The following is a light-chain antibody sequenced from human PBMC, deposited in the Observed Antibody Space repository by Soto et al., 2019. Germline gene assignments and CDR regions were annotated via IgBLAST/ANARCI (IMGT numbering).Light chain of an antibody. V-gene: IGKV1-39*01. CDR2: AAS. J-gene: IGKJ4*01. CDR3: QQTYSSPPELT. Sequence: DMQMTQSPSSLSASVGDRVTITCRASRSISIYLNWYQQKPGKAPKLLIYAASNLQSGVPSRFSGSGSGTDFTLTISILQPEDFATYYCQQTYSSPPELTFGGGTKVDIK. CDR1: RSISIY.